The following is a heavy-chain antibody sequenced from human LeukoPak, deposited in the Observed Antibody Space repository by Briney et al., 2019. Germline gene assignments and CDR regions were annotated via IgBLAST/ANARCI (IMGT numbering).Heavy chain of an antibody. D-gene: IGHD3-3*01. CDR2: INPNSGGT. Sequence: GASVKVSRKASGYTFTGYYMHWVRQAPGQGLEWMGWINPNSGGTNYAQKFQGRVTMTRDTSISTAYMELSRLRSDDTAVYYCARVTDTLHDFWSQGEAFDIWGQGTMVTVSS. CDR1: GYTFTGYY. CDR3: ARVTDTLHDFWSQGEAFDI. V-gene: IGHV1-2*02. J-gene: IGHJ3*02.